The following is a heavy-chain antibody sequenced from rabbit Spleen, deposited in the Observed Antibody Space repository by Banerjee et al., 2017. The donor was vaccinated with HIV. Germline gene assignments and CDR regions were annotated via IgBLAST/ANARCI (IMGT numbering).Heavy chain of an antibody. V-gene: IGHV1S45*01. J-gene: IGHJ6*01. D-gene: IGHD2-1*01. CDR2: IYAGSSGNT. CDR3: AREKSGDQGYDL. CDR1: GFSFSDKAV. Sequence: QEQLEESGGDLVQPEGSLTLTCTASGFSFSDKAVMCWVRQAPGKGLEWIACIYAGSSGNTYSATWAKGRFTISRTSSTTVALQMTSLTVADTATYFCAREKSGDQGYDLWGPGTLVTVS.